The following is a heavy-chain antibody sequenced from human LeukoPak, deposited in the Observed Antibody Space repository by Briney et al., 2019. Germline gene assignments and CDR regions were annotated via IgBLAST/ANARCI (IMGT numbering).Heavy chain of an antibody. V-gene: IGHV4-39*01. CDR1: GGSISSRSAC. CDR2: ICYSGST. Sequence: PSETLSLTCTVSGGSISSRSACWGWIRQPPGKGLERIGTICYSGSTYYTPSLKSRVTISVDTSKIQFSLKLSSVTAPDTAVYYCARVVMTGRINYFDYWGQGTLVTVSS. CDR3: ARVVMTGRINYFDY. J-gene: IGHJ4*02. D-gene: IGHD2-21*02.